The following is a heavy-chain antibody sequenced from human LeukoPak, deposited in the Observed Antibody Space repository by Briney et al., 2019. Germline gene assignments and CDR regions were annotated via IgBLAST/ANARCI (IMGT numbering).Heavy chain of an antibody. V-gene: IGHV5-51*01. D-gene: IGHD4-17*01. CDR1: GYSFANHW. CDR2: IYPGDSET. Sequence: GESLKISCKASGYSFANHWIGWVRQMPGKGLEWMGIIYPGDSETRYSPSFQGQVTISADKSISTAYLQWSSLKASDTAMYYCATHTATTDNYAFDIWGQGTMVIVSS. J-gene: IGHJ3*02. CDR3: ATHTATTDNYAFDI.